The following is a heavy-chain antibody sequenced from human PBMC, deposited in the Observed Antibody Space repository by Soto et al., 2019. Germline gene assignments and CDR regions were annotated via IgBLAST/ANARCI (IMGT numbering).Heavy chain of an antibody. CDR1: GGPFSGYY. CDR2: IKHSGTT. CDR3: ARAAAGNYYYYGMDV. J-gene: IGHJ6*02. D-gene: IGHD6-13*01. V-gene: IGHV4-34*01. Sequence: SETLSLTCAVYGGPFSGYYWSWIRQPPGKGLEWIGEIKHSGTTNYSPSVKSRVTISVDTSKNQFSLRLSSVTAADTAVYYCARAAAGNYYYYGMDVWGQGTTVTVS.